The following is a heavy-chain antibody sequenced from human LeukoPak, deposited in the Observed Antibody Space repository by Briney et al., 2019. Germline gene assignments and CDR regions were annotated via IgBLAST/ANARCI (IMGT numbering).Heavy chain of an antibody. V-gene: IGHV3-33*08. CDR2: IWYDGSNK. CDR3: ARAQPTLTRPGHMDV. J-gene: IGHJ6*04. CDR1: GFTFSSYA. Sequence: SGRSLRLSCAASGFTFSSYAMHWVRQAPGKGLEWVAVIWYDGSNKYYADSVKGRFTISRDNSKNTLYLQMNSLRAEDTAVYYCARAQPTLTRPGHMDVWGKGTTVTVSS.